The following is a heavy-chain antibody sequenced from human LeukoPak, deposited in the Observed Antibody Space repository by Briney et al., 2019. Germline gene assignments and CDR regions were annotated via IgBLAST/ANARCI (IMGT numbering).Heavy chain of an antibody. D-gene: IGHD2-15*01. CDR2: ISSSSSTI. V-gene: IGHV3-48*01. J-gene: IGHJ4*02. Sequence: PGGSLRLSCAASGFTFSSYSMNWVRQAPGKGLEWVSYISSSSSTIYYADSVKGRFTISRDNSKNTLYLQMNSLRAEDTAVYSCARGSGYCTGGTCYEAYFDYWGQGTLVTVSS. CDR1: GFTFSSYS. CDR3: ARGSGYCTGGTCYEAYFDY.